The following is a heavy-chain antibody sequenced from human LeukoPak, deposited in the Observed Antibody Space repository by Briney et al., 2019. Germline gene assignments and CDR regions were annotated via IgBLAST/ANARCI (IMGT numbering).Heavy chain of an antibody. CDR3: VTYYVNGGGRGH. Sequence: PSETLSLTCTVSGASVSSGDYHWSWARQAPGKGLEWIGHNGDPSYNPSLKSRVVISIDTSRSQFSLRLNSVTAADTATYFCVTYYVNGGGRGHWGPGALVTVSS. CDR2: HNGDP. CDR1: GASVSSGDYH. J-gene: IGHJ4*02. D-gene: IGHD3-16*01. V-gene: IGHV4-61*08.